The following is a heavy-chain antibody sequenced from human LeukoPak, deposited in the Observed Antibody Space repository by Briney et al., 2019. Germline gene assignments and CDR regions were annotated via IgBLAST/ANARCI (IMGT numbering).Heavy chain of an antibody. CDR2: ISGSGGST. CDR1: GFTLSSYD. D-gene: IGHD3-22*01. Sequence: PGGSLRLSCAASGFTLSSYDMHWVRQAPGKGLEWVSAISGSGGSTYYADSVKGRFTISRDNSKNTLYLQMNSLRAEDTAVYYCAKGLQSLGYYYDSSGYPPAFDYWGQGTLVTVSS. CDR3: AKGLQSLGYYYDSSGYPPAFDY. V-gene: IGHV3-23*01. J-gene: IGHJ4*02.